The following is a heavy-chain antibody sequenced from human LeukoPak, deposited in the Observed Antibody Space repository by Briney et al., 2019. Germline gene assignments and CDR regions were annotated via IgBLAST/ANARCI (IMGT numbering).Heavy chain of an antibody. J-gene: IGHJ4*02. Sequence: GGSLRLSCAASGFTFSDYYMNWIRQAPGKGLEWVSYIISSSTYTNYADSVKGRFTISRDNAKNSLYLQMNSLRAEDTAVYYCARGQVDYGDYRGFDYWGQGALVTVSS. CDR2: IISSSTYT. D-gene: IGHD4-17*01. CDR3: ARGQVDYGDYRGFDY. CDR1: GFTFSDYY. V-gene: IGHV3-11*06.